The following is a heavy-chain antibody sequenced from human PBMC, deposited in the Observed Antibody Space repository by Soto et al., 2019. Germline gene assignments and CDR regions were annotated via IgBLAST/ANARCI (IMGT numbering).Heavy chain of an antibody. Sequence: XESLSLSCAASGFTFSDHGMHWVRQAPGKGLEWVAVISYEGSNKYYADSVKGRFTISRDNSKNTVYLHMNSLRAEDTAVYYCAKGWTGYSSSWFAFDIWGQGTMVTVSS. CDR3: AKGWTGYSSSWFAFDI. J-gene: IGHJ3*02. CDR1: GFTFSDHG. D-gene: IGHD6-13*01. CDR2: ISYEGSNK. V-gene: IGHV3-30*18.